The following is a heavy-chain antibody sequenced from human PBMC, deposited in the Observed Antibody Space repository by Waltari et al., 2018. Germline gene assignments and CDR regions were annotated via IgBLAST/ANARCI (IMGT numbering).Heavy chain of an antibody. J-gene: IGHJ4*02. V-gene: IGHV1-3*01. CDR1: GYTFTSYA. D-gene: IGHD4-4*01. CDR2: INAGNGNT. Sequence: QVQLVQSGAAVKKPGASVKVSCKASGYTFTSYALHWVRQAPGQRLEWMGWINAGNGNTKYSQKFQGRVTITRDTSASTAYMELSSLRSEDTAVYYCARALTTRRYFDYWGQGTLVTVSS. CDR3: ARALTTRRYFDY.